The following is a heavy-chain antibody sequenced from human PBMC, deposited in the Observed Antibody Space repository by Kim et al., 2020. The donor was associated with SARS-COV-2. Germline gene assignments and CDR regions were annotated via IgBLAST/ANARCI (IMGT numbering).Heavy chain of an antibody. J-gene: IGHJ5*02. Sequence: ASVKVSCKASGYTFTSYAMHWVRQAPGQRLEWMGWINAGNGNTKYSQKFQGRVTITRDTSASTAYMELSSLRSEDTAVYYCARDPRYYYGSGSYYNENWFDPWGQGTLVTVSS. D-gene: IGHD3-10*01. CDR1: GYTFTSYA. V-gene: IGHV1-3*01. CDR2: INAGNGNT. CDR3: ARDPRYYYGSGSYYNENWFDP.